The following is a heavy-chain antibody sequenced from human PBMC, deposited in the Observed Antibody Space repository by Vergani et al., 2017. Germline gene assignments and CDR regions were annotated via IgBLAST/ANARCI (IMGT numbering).Heavy chain of an antibody. V-gene: IGHV4-59*01. Sequence: QVQLQESGPGLVKPSETLSLTCTVSGGLISSYYWSWIRQPPGKGLEWIGYIYYSGSTNYNPSLKSRVTISVDTSKNQFSLKLSSVTAADTAVYYCARDPLSGRHRKAFDIWGQGTMVTVSS. CDR1: GGLISSYY. J-gene: IGHJ3*02. CDR3: ARDPLSGRHRKAFDI. CDR2: IYYSGST. D-gene: IGHD1-26*01.